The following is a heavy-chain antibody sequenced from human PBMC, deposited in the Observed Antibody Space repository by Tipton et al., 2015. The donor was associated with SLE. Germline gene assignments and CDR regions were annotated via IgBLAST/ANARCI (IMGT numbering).Heavy chain of an antibody. CDR3: ARGRPRATQAWGGYYYYMDV. Sequence: TLSLTCTDSGGSIGSYYWSWIRQPPGKGLEWIGEINHSGSTTYNPSLKSRITISVDTSKNQFSLRLSSVTAADTAVYYCARGRPRATQAWGGYYYYMDVWGKGTTVTVSS. CDR2: INHSGST. V-gene: IGHV4-34*01. D-gene: IGHD3-16*01. J-gene: IGHJ6*03. CDR1: GGSIGSYY.